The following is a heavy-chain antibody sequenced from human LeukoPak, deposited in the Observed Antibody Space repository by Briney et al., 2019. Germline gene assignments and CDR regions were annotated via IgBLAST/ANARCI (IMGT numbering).Heavy chain of an antibody. J-gene: IGHJ4*02. D-gene: IGHD3-16*01. V-gene: IGHV3-7*04. Sequence: PGGSLRLSCAASGFTFSSHWMTWGRQAPGKGLEWVANIKQDGSEKSYVDSVKGRFTISRDNAKSSLYLQMNRLRAEDTAVFYCLRDGGGAQHDYWGQGNLVTVSS. CDR2: IKQDGSEK. CDR3: LRDGGGAQHDY. CDR1: GFTFSSHW.